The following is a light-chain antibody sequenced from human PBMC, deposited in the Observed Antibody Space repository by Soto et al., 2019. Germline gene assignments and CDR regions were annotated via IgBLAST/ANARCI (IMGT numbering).Light chain of an antibody. J-gene: IGKJ4*01. CDR3: QQLKSYPVT. CDR2: VAS. CDR1: QGINSY. Sequence: DIQLTQSPSFLSASVGDRVTITCRASQGINSYLAWYQQKPGIAPKLLIYVASNLQSGVPSRFSGSGSGTEFTLTISSLQPEDFATYSCQQLKSYPVTFGGGTKVEIK. V-gene: IGKV1-9*01.